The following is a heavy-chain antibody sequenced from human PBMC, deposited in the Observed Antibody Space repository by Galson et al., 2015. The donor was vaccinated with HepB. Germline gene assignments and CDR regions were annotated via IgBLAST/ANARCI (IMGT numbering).Heavy chain of an antibody. D-gene: IGHD2-15*01. Sequence: SLRLSCAASGFTFSSYEMNWVRQAPGKGLEWVSYISTSGNIIHYADSVKGRFTISRDNVKNSLDLQMNSLRAEDTAVYYCASGYCSGGSCYPGCFDPWGQGTLVTVSS. CDR2: ISTSGNII. J-gene: IGHJ5*02. CDR1: GFTFSSYE. CDR3: ASGYCSGGSCYPGCFDP. V-gene: IGHV3-48*03.